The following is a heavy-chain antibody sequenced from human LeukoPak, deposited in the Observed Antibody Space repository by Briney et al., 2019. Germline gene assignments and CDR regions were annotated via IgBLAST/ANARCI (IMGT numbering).Heavy chain of an antibody. CDR2: IDYSGST. CDR3: ARDNTYYYDSGYYGMDV. Sequence: PSEALSLTCTVSGGSISSSSYYWGWIRQPPGKGLEWIGSIDYSGSTYYNPSLKSRVTISVDTSKNQFSLKLSSVTAADTAVYYCARDNTYYYDSGYYGMDVWGQGTTVTVSS. V-gene: IGHV4-39*07. D-gene: IGHD3-22*01. CDR1: GGSISSSSYY. J-gene: IGHJ6*02.